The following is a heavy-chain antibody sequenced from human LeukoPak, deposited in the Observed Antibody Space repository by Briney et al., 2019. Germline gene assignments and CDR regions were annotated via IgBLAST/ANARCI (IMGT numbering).Heavy chain of an antibody. V-gene: IGHV3-30-3*01. J-gene: IGHJ4*02. CDR1: GFTFSSYA. Sequence: PGGSLRLSCAASGFTFSSYAMHWVRQAPGKGLEWVAVISYDGSNKYYADSVKGRFTISRDNSKNTLYLQMNSLRAEDTAVYYCARDYYYDSSGYSDNLDYWGQGTLVTVSS. CDR2: ISYDGSNK. D-gene: IGHD3-22*01. CDR3: ARDYYYDSSGYSDNLDY.